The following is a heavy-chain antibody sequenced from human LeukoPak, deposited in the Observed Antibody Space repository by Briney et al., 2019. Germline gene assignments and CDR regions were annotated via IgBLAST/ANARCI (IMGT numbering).Heavy chain of an antibody. CDR2: MNPNSGNT. J-gene: IGHJ6*02. V-gene: IGHV1-8*01. Sequence: ASVKVSCMASGYTSTSYDINWVRQATGQGLEWMGWMNPNSGNTGYAQKFQGRVTMTRNTSISTAYMELSSLRSEDTAVYYCARALGRAPSMVRGFRNYGMDVWGQGTTVTVSS. D-gene: IGHD3-10*01. CDR3: ARALGRAPSMVRGFRNYGMDV. CDR1: GYTSTSYD.